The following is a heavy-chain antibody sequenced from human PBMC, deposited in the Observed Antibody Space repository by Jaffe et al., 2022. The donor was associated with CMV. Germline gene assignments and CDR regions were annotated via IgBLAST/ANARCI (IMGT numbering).Heavy chain of an antibody. D-gene: IGHD3-9*01. CDR2: SYYSGAT. CDR1: GGSFSSSNYY. CDR3: ARHVFPYHDTLTGYFQGRDV. Sequence: QLILQESGPGLVKPSETLSLTCTISGGSFSSSNYYWGWIRQAPGKGLEWIGSSYYSGATYYNPSLKSRVSLSVDTSQNHFSLRLSSVTAADTAVYYCARHVFPYHDTLTGYFQGRDVWGHGTSVTVSS. V-gene: IGHV4-39*01. J-gene: IGHJ6*02.